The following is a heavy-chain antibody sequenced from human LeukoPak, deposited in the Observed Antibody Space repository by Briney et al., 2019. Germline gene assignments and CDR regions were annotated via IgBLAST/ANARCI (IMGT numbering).Heavy chain of an antibody. J-gene: IGHJ3*02. Sequence: SETLSLTCTVSGGSLTSSSYYWDWIRQPPGKGLEGIGSVYYSGNTYYNPSLKSRVTISVDTSKNQFSLKLSSVTAADTAIYYCTREYGFMTTVFHAFDIWGQGTMVTVSS. CDR2: VYYSGNT. CDR3: TREYGFMTTVFHAFDI. V-gene: IGHV4-39*07. D-gene: IGHD4-17*01. CDR1: GGSLTSSSYY.